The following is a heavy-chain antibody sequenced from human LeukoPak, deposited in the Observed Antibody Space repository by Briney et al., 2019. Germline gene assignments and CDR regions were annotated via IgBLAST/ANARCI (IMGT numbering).Heavy chain of an antibody. J-gene: IGHJ5*02. CDR3: ARVLSGSWDWFDP. CDR2: INPDGSTT. D-gene: IGHD3-22*01. Sequence: GGSLRLSCSASGFTFSRYWIHWVRQAPGKGLEWVSRINPDGSTTTYADSVKGRFTISRDNAKNTVYLQMNSLRAEDTAVYYCARVLSGSWDWFDPWGQGTLVTVSS. CDR1: GFTFSRYW. V-gene: IGHV3-74*01.